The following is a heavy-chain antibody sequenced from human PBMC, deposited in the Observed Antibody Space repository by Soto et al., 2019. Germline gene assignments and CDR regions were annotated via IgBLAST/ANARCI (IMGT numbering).Heavy chain of an antibody. CDR3: ARLRIATNNYKWFDP. V-gene: IGHV4-31*03. Sequence: LALTCSVSGAALNSGNYYWSWIRQVPGKGLEWIGHIYVTGAVDYNPSLRDRITISQDTSERQFSLNLRLVTAADTAVYYCARLRIATNNYKWFDPWGQGTLVTVSS. CDR1: GAALNSGNYY. CDR2: IYVTGAV. J-gene: IGHJ5*02. D-gene: IGHD2-21*01.